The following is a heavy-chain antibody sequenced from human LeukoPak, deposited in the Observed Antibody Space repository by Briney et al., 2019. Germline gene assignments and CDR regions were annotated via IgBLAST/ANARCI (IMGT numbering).Heavy chain of an antibody. J-gene: IGHJ4*02. D-gene: IGHD3-22*01. CDR2: ISYDGSNK. CDR1: GFPFSIYA. CDR3: GRGLAYYYDSSAYFLDY. V-gene: IGHV3-30*04. Sequence: PGGSLRLSCAASGFPFSIYAMHWVRQAPGKGLEWVAVISYDGSNKYYADSVKARFTISRDNSKNTLYLQMNSLRAEETAVYYCGRGLAYYYDSSAYFLDYWGQGTLVTVSS.